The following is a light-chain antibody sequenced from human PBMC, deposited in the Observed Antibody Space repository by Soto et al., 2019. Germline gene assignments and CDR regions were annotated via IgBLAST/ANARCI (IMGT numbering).Light chain of an antibody. J-gene: IGKJ2*01. CDR3: QQTFSTPLQQGNSFSHT. CDR1: QSVDIN. CDR2: GAS. Sequence: EIVLTQSPATLSVSPGDRVTLSCRASQSVDINLAWYQQKRGQAPRLLIYGASTRATDMPGRFSGSGSGTEFTLTISSLQSEDFATYYCQQTFSTPLQQGNSFSHTFGQGTKLEIK. V-gene: IGKV3-15*01.